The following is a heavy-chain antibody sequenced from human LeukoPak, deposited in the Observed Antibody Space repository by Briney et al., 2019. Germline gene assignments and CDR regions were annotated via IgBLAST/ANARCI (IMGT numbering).Heavy chain of an antibody. CDR2: ISGNAGST. Sequence: GGSLGLSCAASGFTLSSYAMSWVRQAPGKGLEWVSLISGNAGSTYYADSVKGRFTISRDITKNTLYLQMNSLRAEDTATYYCAKGLTYYDILTGYRVGYFDYWGQGTLVTVSS. J-gene: IGHJ4*02. CDR1: GFTLSSYA. CDR3: AKGLTYYDILTGYRVGYFDY. V-gene: IGHV3-23*01. D-gene: IGHD3-9*01.